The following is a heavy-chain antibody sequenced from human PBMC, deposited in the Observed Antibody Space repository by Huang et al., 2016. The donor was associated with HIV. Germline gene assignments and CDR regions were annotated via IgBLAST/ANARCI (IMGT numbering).Heavy chain of an antibody. D-gene: IGHD2-8*01. CDR3: ARGSRSNGVSSFDY. CDR1: GFTFSSYA. Sequence: QVQLVESGGGVVQPGRSLRLSCAASGFTFSSYARHWVRQAPGKGLEWVAVRSYEGSNKYYADSVKGRFPISRDKSKNTLYLQMNSLRAEDTAVYYCARGSRSNGVSSFDYWGQGTLVTVSS. J-gene: IGHJ4*02. CDR2: RSYEGSNK. V-gene: IGHV3-30-3*01.